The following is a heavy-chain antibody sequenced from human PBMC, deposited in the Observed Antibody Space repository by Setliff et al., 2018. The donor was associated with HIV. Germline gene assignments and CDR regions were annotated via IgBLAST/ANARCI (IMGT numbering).Heavy chain of an antibody. D-gene: IGHD4-17*01. CDR1: GYRFSKYA. J-gene: IGHJ5*02. CDR3: ARALYGDYGGDINWLDP. V-gene: IGHV7-4-1*02. CDR2: INTHTGSP. Sequence: GASVKVSCKASGYRFSKYAINWVRQAPGQGLEWMGWINTHTGSPTYAQAFTGRFVFSVDTSVSTAYLQISSLKADDTAVYCCARALYGDYGGDINWLDPWGQGTLVTVSS.